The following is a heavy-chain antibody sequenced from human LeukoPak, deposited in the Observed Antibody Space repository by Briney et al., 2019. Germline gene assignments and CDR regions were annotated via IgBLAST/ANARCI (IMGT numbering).Heavy chain of an antibody. D-gene: IGHD6-19*01. CDR1: GFTFDDYA. J-gene: IGHJ6*03. Sequence: GGSLRLSCAASGFTFDDYAMHWVRQAPVKGLEWVSLISWDGGSTYYADSVKGRFTISRDNSKNSLYLQMNSLRAEDTALYYCAKAGIAVAGYYYYYYMDVWGKGTTVTVSS. V-gene: IGHV3-43D*03. CDR3: AKAGIAVAGYYYYYYMDV. CDR2: ISWDGGST.